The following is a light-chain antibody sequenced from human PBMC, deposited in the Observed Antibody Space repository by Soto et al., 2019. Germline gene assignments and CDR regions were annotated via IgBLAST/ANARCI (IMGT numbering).Light chain of an antibody. CDR2: DAS. V-gene: IGKV1-5*01. Sequence: DIQMTQSPSTLSASVGDRVTITCRASQSISTWLAWYQQKPGKAPKILIYDASSLESGVPSRFSGSGSGTDFTLTISSLQPDDFATYYCQQFNSYARTVGQGTKVEIK. CDR3: QQFNSYART. CDR1: QSISTW. J-gene: IGKJ1*01.